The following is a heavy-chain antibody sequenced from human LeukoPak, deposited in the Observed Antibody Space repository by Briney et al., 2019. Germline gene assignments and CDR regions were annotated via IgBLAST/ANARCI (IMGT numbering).Heavy chain of an antibody. J-gene: IGHJ5*02. CDR3: ARGDYYGSGSYH. V-gene: IGHV4-30-4*08. D-gene: IGHD3-10*01. Sequence: PSQTLSLXCTVSGGSIGSGDYYWSWVRQPPGKGLEWIGYIYYSGSTYYNPSLKSRVTISVDTSKNQFSLKLSSVTAADTAVYYCARGDYYGSGSYHWGQGTLVTVSS. CDR1: GGSIGSGDYY. CDR2: IYYSGST.